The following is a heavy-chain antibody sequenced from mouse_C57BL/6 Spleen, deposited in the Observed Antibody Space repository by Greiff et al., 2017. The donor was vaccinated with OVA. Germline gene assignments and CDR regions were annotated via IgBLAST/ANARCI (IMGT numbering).Heavy chain of an antibody. CDR1: GYSITSDY. V-gene: IGHV3-8*01. CDR3: ARLGTTVVATDWYFDV. Sequence: EVKLQESGPGLAKPSQTLSLPCSVTGYSITSDYWNWIRKFPGNKLEYMGYISYSGSTYYNPSLKSRISITRDTSKNQYYLQLNSVTTEDTATYYCARLGTTVVATDWYFDVWGTGTTVTVSS. D-gene: IGHD1-1*01. CDR2: ISYSGST. J-gene: IGHJ1*03.